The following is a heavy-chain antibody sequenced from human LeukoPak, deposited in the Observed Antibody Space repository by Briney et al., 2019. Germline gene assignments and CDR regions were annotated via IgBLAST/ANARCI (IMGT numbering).Heavy chain of an antibody. Sequence: SETLSLTCTVSGGSISSYYWSWIRQPPGKGLEWIGYIYYSGSTNYNPSLKSRVTISVDTSKNQFSLKLSSVTAADTAVYYCASPPQNYYDSSGYYFYFDYWGQGTLVTVSS. J-gene: IGHJ4*02. V-gene: IGHV4-59*08. CDR1: GGSISSYY. CDR3: ASPPQNYYDSSGYYFYFDY. D-gene: IGHD3-22*01. CDR2: IYYSGST.